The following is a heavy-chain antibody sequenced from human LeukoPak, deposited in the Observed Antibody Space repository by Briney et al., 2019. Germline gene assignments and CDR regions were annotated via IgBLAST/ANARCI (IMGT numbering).Heavy chain of an antibody. Sequence: GGSLRLSCVVSGIPFSDYYMNWIRQAPGKGLEWISYISSSSSYTDYADSVKGRFTISRDNAQNALFLQMNSLRVEDTAVYYCAAGTAADYWGQGTRDAVSS. CDR3: AAGTAADY. CDR1: GIPFSDYY. D-gene: IGHD6-13*01. CDR2: ISSSSSYT. V-gene: IGHV3-11*03. J-gene: IGHJ4*02.